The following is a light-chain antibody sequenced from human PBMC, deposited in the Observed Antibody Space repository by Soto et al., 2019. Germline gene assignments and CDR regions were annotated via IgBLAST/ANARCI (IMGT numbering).Light chain of an antibody. CDR2: EVS. CDR3: SSYAGSSWV. J-gene: IGLJ3*02. V-gene: IGLV2-8*01. CDR1: SSDVGGHNY. Sequence: QSALTQSPSASGSPGQSVTISCTGTSSDVGGHNYVSWYQHHPGKAPKLIIYEVSKRPSGVPDRFSGSKSGNTASLTVSGRQAEDEAVYYCSSYAGSSWVFGGGTKVTVL.